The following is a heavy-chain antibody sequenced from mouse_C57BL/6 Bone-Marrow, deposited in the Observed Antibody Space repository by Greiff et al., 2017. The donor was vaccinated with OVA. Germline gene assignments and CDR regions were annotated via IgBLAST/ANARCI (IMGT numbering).Heavy chain of an antibody. Sequence: EVKVVESGGGLVQPGESLKLSCESNEYAFPSHDMSWVRKTPEKRLELVAAINSDGGSTYYPDTMERRFIISRDNTKKTLYLQMSSLRSEDTALYYCARHGYGSSPHWYFDVWGTGTTVTVSS. CDR3: ARHGYGSSPHWYFDV. CDR2: INSDGGST. V-gene: IGHV5-2*01. J-gene: IGHJ1*03. CDR1: EYAFPSHD. D-gene: IGHD1-1*01.